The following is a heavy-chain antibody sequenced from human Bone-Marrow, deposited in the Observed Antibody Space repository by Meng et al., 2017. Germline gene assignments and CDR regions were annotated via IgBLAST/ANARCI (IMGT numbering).Heavy chain of an antibody. V-gene: IGHV4-39*07. CDR2: IYYSGST. J-gene: IGHJ1*01. Sequence: QRQLLESGPGLVKPSETLSLTCTVSGGSISSSSYYWGWIRQPPGKGLEWIGSIYYSGSTYYNPSLKSRVTISVDTSKNQFSLKLSSVTAADTAVYYCARGPLSAAGTMGYFQHWGQGTLVTVSS. CDR3: ARGPLSAAGTMGYFQH. D-gene: IGHD6-13*01. CDR1: GGSISSSSYY.